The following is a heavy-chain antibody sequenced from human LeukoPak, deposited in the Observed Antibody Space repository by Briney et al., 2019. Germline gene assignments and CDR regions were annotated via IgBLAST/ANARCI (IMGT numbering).Heavy chain of an antibody. D-gene: IGHD2-15*01. CDR2: INAGNGNT. Sequence: ASVNVSCKASGYTFTSYAMHWVRQAPGQRLEWMGWINAGNGNTKYSQKFQGRVTITRDTSASTAYMELSSLRSEDTAVYYCARAGYCSGGSCYIHSFFDYWGQGTLVTVSS. CDR3: ARAGYCSGGSCYIHSFFDY. CDR1: GYTFTSYA. J-gene: IGHJ4*02. V-gene: IGHV1-3*01.